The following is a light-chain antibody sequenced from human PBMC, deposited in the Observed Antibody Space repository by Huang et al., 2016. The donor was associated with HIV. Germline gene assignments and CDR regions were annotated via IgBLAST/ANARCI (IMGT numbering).Light chain of an antibody. CDR2: GAS. Sequence: ERVMTQSPATLSVAPGKRVTLSCRASHSVSSNLAWYQQKPGKAPRLLIHGASTMATGIPARFSGSGSGTEFTLAISSLQSEDSGVYFCQQYDNWPLTFGQGTRLEIK. CDR3: QQYDNWPLT. V-gene: IGKV3-15*01. CDR1: HSVSSN. J-gene: IGKJ5*01.